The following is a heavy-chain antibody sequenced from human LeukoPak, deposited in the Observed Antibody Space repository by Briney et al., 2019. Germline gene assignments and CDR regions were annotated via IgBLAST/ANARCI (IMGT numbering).Heavy chain of an antibody. D-gene: IGHD3-22*01. V-gene: IGHV4-39*01. CDR2: IYYSGSA. J-gene: IGHJ4*02. Sequence: SETLSLTCTVSGGSISSSSYYWGWLRQPPGKGLEWIGSIYYSGSAYYNPSLKSRVTISVDTSKNQFSLKLSSVTAADTAVYYCARHSYDSSGPVVYWGQGTLVTVSS. CDR1: GGSISSSSYY. CDR3: ARHSYDSSGPVVY.